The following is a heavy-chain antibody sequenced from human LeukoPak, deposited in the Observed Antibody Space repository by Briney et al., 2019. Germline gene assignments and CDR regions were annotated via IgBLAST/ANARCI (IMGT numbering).Heavy chain of an antibody. J-gene: IGHJ4*02. D-gene: IGHD3-22*01. CDR3: AKPQGGYYDSSGYRGFDY. CDR2: ISGSGGST. V-gene: IGHV3-23*01. CDR1: GFTFSSYA. Sequence: QAGGSLRLSCAASGFTFSSYAMSWVRQAPGKGLEWVSAISGSGGSTYYADSVKGRFTISRDNSKNTLYLQMNSLRAEDTAVYYCAKPQGGYYDSSGYRGFDYWGQGTLVTASS.